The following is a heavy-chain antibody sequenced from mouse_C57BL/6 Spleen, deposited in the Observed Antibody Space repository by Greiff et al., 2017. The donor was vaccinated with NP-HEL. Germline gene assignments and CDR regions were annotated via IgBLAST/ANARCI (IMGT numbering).Heavy chain of an antibody. CDR3: AREGRNALGY. J-gene: IGHJ2*01. D-gene: IGHD4-1*01. Sequence: VQLQQSGAELVKPGASVKLSCKASGYTFTSYWMHWVKQRPGQGLEWIGMIHPNSGSTNYNEKFKSKATLTVDKSSSTAYMQLSSLTSEDSAVYYCAREGRNALGYWGQGTTLTVSS. CDR2: IHPNSGST. V-gene: IGHV1-64*01. CDR1: GYTFTSYW.